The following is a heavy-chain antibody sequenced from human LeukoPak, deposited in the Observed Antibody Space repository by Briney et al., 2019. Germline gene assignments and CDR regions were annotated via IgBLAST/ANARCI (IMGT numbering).Heavy chain of an antibody. D-gene: IGHD2-15*01. V-gene: IGHV3-64*01. Sequence: GGSLRLSCAASGLTFSSYAMHWVRQAPGKGLEYVSAISSNGGSTYYANSVKGRFTISRDNSKDTLYLQMGSLRAEDMAVYYGARGYEDIVVVVAASGGYDYWGQGTLVTVSS. CDR3: ARGYEDIVVVVAASGGYDY. CDR1: GLTFSSYA. CDR2: ISSNGGST. J-gene: IGHJ4*02.